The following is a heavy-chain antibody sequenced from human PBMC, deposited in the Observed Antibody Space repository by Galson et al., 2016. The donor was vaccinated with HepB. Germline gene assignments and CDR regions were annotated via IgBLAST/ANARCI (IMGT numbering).Heavy chain of an antibody. CDR1: GASISSYF. V-gene: IGHV4-59*01. CDR3: ARAAFYSSTGFDFDN. CDR2: IFYSGSD. J-gene: IGHJ4*02. D-gene: IGHD3-22*01. Sequence: ETLSLTCTVSGASISSYFWSWIRQPPGKALEWIGYIFYSGSDTYNPSLQSRVTISVDTSKNLFSLRLTSVTAADTAVYYCARAAFYSSTGFDFDNWGQGTLVTVSS.